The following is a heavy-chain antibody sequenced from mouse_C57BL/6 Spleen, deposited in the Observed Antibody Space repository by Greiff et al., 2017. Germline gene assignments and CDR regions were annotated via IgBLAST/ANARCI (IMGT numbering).Heavy chain of an antibody. D-gene: IGHD2-12*01. J-gene: IGHJ4*01. Sequence: EVHLVESGEGLVKPGGSLKLSCAASGFTFSSYAMSWVRQTPEKRLEWVAYISSGGDYIYYADTVKGRFTISRDNARNTLYLQMSSLKSEDTAMYYCTRAELPYYNAMDYWGQGTSVTVSS. CDR2: ISSGGDYI. V-gene: IGHV5-9-1*02. CDR3: TRAELPYYNAMDY. CDR1: GFTFSSYA.